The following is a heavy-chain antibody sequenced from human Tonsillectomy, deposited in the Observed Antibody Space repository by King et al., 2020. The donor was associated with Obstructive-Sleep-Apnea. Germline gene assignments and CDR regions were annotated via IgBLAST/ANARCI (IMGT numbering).Heavy chain of an antibody. D-gene: IGHD3-9*01. CDR3: ASDRYYDSLTARGGLFDP. CDR2: ISYDGSNK. J-gene: IGHJ5*02. CDR1: GFTFSSYA. Sequence: VQLVESGGGVVQPGRPLRLSCAASGFTFSSYAMHLVRRAPGKGLEWVAVISYDGSNKYYAVSVKGRFTISRDNPQNTLYLQMNSLRAEDTAVYYCASDRYYDSLTARGGLFDPWGQGTLVTVSS. V-gene: IGHV3-30*04.